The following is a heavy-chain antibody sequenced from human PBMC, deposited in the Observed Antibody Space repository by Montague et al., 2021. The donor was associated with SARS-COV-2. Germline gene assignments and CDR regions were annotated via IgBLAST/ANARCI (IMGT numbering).Heavy chain of an antibody. D-gene: IGHD6-13*01. V-gene: IGHV2-70*11. Sequence: VKTTQTLTLTRTFFGVSLSTSGMCVSWIRQPPGKALEWLARIDWDYDNYYSTSLKTRLTISKDTSKNQVVLTMTNMDPVDTATYYCARILVAAAGSPFDPWGQGTLVTVSS. CDR1: GVSLSTSGMC. J-gene: IGHJ5*02. CDR2: IDWDYDN. CDR3: ARILVAAAGSPFDP.